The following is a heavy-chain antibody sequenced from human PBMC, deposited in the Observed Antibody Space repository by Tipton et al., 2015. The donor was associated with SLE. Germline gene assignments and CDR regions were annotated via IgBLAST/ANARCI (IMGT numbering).Heavy chain of an antibody. V-gene: IGHV4-4*07. D-gene: IGHD2-2*01. CDR2: IYTGGNT. CDR3: VVCSPSSCSYFDY. Sequence: TLSLTCTVSGGSINTYYWAWVRPPAGKGLEWIGRIYTGGNTKYNPSLESRVSLSVDTSRGQFFLEVRSVTAADTAVYYCVVCSPSSCSYFDYWGQGRLVTVSS. CDR1: GGSINTYY. J-gene: IGHJ4*02.